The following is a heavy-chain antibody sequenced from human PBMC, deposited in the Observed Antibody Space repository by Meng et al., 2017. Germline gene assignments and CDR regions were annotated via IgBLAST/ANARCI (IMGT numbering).Heavy chain of an antibody. J-gene: IGHJ3*02. Sequence: SVKVSCKGSGGTFSSYAISWVRQAPGQGLEWMGGIIPIFGTANYAQKFQGRVTITTDESTSTAYMELSSLRSEDTAVYYCARSIRTPDAFDIWGQGTMVTVSS. CDR2: IIPIFGTA. D-gene: IGHD1-14*01. V-gene: IGHV1-69*05. CDR1: GGTFSSYA. CDR3: ARSIRTPDAFDI.